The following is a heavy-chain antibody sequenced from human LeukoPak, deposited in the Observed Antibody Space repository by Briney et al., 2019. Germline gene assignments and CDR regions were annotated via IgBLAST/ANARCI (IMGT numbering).Heavy chain of an antibody. CDR2: ISSSSSYI. CDR3: ARGDTIFLGSFGYYYMDV. Sequence: GGSLRLSCAASGFTFSSYSMNWVRQAPGKGLEWVSSISSSSSYIYYADSVKGRFTISRDNAKNSLYLQMNSLRAEDTAVYYCARGDTIFLGSFGYYYMDVWGKGTTVTVSS. CDR1: GFTFSSYS. J-gene: IGHJ6*03. V-gene: IGHV3-21*01. D-gene: IGHD3-9*01.